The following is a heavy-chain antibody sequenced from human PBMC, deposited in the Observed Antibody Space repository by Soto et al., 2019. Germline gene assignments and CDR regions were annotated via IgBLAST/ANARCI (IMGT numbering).Heavy chain of an antibody. CDR1: GYTFTSYY. CDR2: INPSGGST. Sequence: QVQLVQSVAEVKKPGASVKVSCKASGYTFTSYYMHWVRQAPGQGLEWMGIINPSGGSTSYAQKFKGRVAMTRETSTSTVYMELSSLRSEDPAVYYCARDLQGIVVVPAAMPSGYYYYGMDVWGQGTTVTVSS. D-gene: IGHD2-2*01. CDR3: ARDLQGIVVVPAAMPSGYYYYGMDV. V-gene: IGHV1-46*01. J-gene: IGHJ6*02.